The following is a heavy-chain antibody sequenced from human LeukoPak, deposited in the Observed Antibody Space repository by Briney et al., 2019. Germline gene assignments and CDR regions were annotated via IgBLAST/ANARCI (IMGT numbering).Heavy chain of an antibody. Sequence: SETLSLTCTVSGGSISSYYWSWIRQPPGKGLEWIGYIYYSGSTNYNPSLKSRVTISVDTSKNQFSLKLSSVTAADTAAYYCARAYDSSGYAMDVWGQGTTVTVSS. CDR3: ARAYDSSGYAMDV. V-gene: IGHV4-59*01. CDR1: GGSISSYY. D-gene: IGHD3-22*01. J-gene: IGHJ6*02. CDR2: IYYSGST.